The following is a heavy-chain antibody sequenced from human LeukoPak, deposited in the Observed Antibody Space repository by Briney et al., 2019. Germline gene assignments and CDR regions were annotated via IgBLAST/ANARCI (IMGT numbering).Heavy chain of an antibody. D-gene: IGHD3-10*01. CDR1: GFTFTSYS. J-gene: IGHJ3*01. CDR3: VKGYFGSGSHFHAFDL. CDR2: ISRNGGGT. Sequence: GGYLRLSCAASGFTFTSYSLHWVRQAPGKGLEFVSDISRNGGGTNYADSVKGRFTISRDNSKNTLYLQMSSLRAEDTAVYYSVKGYFGSGSHFHAFDLWGQGTMVTVSS. V-gene: IGHV3-64D*06.